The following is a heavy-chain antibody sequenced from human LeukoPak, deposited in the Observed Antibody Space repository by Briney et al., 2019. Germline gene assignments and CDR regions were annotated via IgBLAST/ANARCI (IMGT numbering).Heavy chain of an antibody. CDR3: ARSSKTYYMDV. J-gene: IGHJ6*03. CDR2: IYYSGST. CDR1: GGSISTYF. Sequence: SETLSLTCAVSGGSISTYFWTWIRQPPGKGLEWVGYIYYSGSTHYNSSLKSRVSISIDTSNNQFSLQLNSVTAADTAVYYCARSSKTYYMDVWGRGTTVTVSS. V-gene: IGHV4-59*13.